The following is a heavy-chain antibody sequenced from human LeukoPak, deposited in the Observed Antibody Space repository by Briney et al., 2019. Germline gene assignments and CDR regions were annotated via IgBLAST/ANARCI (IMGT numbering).Heavy chain of an antibody. J-gene: IGHJ4*02. V-gene: IGHV4-59*08. CDR2: IYYSGST. Sequence: SETQSLTCTVSGVSISSYYWSWIRQPPGKGLEWIGYIYYSGSTNYNPSLKSRVTISVDTSKNQFSLKLSSVTAADTALYYCARHDLDWGSFGHWGQGTLVTVSS. CDR3: ARHDLDWGSFGH. D-gene: IGHD3-16*01. CDR1: GVSISSYY.